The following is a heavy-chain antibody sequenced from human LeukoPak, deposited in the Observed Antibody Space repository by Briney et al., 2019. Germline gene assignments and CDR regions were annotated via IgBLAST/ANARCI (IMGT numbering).Heavy chain of an antibody. J-gene: IGHJ4*02. CDR3: AREGGQYCSSTSCYSEGFDY. D-gene: IGHD2-2*02. CDR2: ISSSSSTI. V-gene: IGHV3-48*01. CDR1: GFTFSSYS. Sequence: GGSLRLSCAASGFTFSSYSMNWVRQAPGKGLERVSYISSSSSTIYYADSVKGRFTISRDNAKNSLYLQMNSLRAEDTAVYYCAREGGQYCSSTSCYSEGFDYWGQGTLVTVSS.